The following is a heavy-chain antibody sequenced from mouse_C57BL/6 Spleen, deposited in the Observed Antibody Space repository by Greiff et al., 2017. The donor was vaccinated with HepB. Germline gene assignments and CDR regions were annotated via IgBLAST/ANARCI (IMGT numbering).Heavy chain of an antibody. CDR1: GYTFTSYT. V-gene: IGHV1-4*01. CDR3: ARDYSNPFAY. Sequence: QVHVKQSGAELARPGASVKMSCKASGYTFTSYTMHWVKQRPGQGLEWIGYINPSSGYTKYNQKFKDKATLTADKSSSTAYMQLSSLTSEDSAVYYCARDYSNPFAYWGQGTLVTVSA. J-gene: IGHJ3*01. CDR2: INPSSGYT. D-gene: IGHD2-5*01.